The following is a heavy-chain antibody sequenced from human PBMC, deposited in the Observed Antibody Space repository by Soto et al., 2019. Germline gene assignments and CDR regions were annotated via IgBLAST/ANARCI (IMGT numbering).Heavy chain of an antibody. CDR1: GYTFTRYG. J-gene: IGHJ4*02. V-gene: IGHV1-18*01. CDR2: ISAYNGNT. CDR3: ARVRVATRLFDY. D-gene: IGHD5-12*01. Sequence: ASVKVSCTASGYTFTRYGISWVGQAPGKGLEWMGWISAYNGNTNYAQKLQGRVTMTTDTSTSTAYMELRSLRSDYTALYYCARVRVATRLFDYWGQGTLVTVSS.